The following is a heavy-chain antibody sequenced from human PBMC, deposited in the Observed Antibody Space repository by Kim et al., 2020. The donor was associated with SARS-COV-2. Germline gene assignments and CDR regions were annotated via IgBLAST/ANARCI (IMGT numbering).Heavy chain of an antibody. CDR1: GFTLSSYA. J-gene: IGHJ6*02. Sequence: GGSLRLSCSASGFTLSSYAMYWARQAPDKGLEWLAVISFDGSTEYYEDSVQGRFTVSRDNAKKTLYLQMNSLRPVDTAVYYCARDLKVVIRGMTKKTNYYSGMDVWGQGTTVIVSS. D-gene: IGHD3-10*01. CDR2: ISFDGSTE. V-gene: IGHV3-30*04. CDR3: ARDLKVVIRGMTKKTNYYSGMDV.